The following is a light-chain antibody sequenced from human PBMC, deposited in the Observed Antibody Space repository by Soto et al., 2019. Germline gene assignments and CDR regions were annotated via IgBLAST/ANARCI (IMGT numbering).Light chain of an antibody. CDR1: QSISSY. CDR3: QQSYSTPGT. V-gene: IGKV1-39*01. CDR2: AAS. Sequence: DIQMTQSPSSVSASVGDRVTITCRASQSISSYLNWYQQKPGKAPKLLIYAASSLQSGVPSRFSGSGSGTDCTLTISSLQPEDFATYYCQQSYSTPGTFGQGTKVEIK. J-gene: IGKJ1*01.